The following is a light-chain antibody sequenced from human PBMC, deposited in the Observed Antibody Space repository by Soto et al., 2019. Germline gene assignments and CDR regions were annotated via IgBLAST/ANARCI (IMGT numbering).Light chain of an antibody. J-gene: IGLJ1*01. CDR2: DVS. CDR1: SSDVGGYNY. V-gene: IGLV2-14*01. CDR3: SSYTSSSTEV. Sequence: QSALTQPASVSGSPGQSITISCTGTSSDVGGYNYVSWYQQHPGKAPKLMIYDVSNRPSGVSNRFSGSKSGNTASLTISGVQAEDEADYYCSSYTSSSTEVFGIGTKVTVL.